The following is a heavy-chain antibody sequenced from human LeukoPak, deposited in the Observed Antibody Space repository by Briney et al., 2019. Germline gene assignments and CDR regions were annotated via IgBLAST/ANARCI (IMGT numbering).Heavy chain of an antibody. CDR2: ISYDGSNK. J-gene: IGHJ4*02. Sequence: GGSLRLSCAASGFTFSSYGMHWVRQAPGKGLEWVAVISYDGSNKYYADSVKGRFTISRDDSKNTLYLQMNSLRAEDTAVYYCAKEDGDDTDYWGQGTLVTVPS. D-gene: IGHD4-17*01. CDR1: GFTFSSYG. V-gene: IGHV3-30*18. CDR3: AKEDGDDTDY.